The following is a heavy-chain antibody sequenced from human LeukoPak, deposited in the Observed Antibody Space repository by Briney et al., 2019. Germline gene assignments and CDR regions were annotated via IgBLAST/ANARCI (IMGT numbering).Heavy chain of an antibody. D-gene: IGHD4-17*01. CDR3: ATSGKRRYGDFDY. J-gene: IGHJ4*02. CDR2: FDPEDGET. Sequence: ASPKGSCKVIRQNPTELYISLGGHAPGKRREWVGGFDPEDGETIYAQKFQGRFTMTEDTSTDTAYMELSSLRSEDTAVYYCATSGKRRYGDFDYWGQGTLVTVSS. V-gene: IGHV1-24*01. CDR1: RQNPTELY.